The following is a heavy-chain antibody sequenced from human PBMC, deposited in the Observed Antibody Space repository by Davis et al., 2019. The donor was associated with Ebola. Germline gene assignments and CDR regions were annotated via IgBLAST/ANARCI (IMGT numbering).Heavy chain of an antibody. J-gene: IGHJ4*02. CDR1: GGSLSGYY. Sequence: MPSETLSLTCAVYGGSLSGYYWSCIRQLPGKGLEWIGEINHSGSTNYNPSLKSRVTISVDTSKNQFSLKLSSVTAADTAVYYCARFMVGATSAGYDYWGQGTLVTVSS. V-gene: IGHV4-34*01. CDR3: ARFMVGATSAGYDY. D-gene: IGHD1-26*01. CDR2: INHSGST.